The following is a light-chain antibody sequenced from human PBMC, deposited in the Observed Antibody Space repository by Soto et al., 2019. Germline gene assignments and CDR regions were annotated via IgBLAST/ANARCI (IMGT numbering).Light chain of an antibody. CDR3: QQYGSSGT. CDR1: QSVSNNY. CDR2: GAS. J-gene: IGKJ1*01. Sequence: EIMLTQSPGTLSLYKGEIATLSCRASQSVSNNYLAWYQQKPGQAPRLLIYGASNRATGIPDRFSGSGSGTDFTLTISRLEPEDFAVYYCQQYGSSGTFGHGTKVDIK. V-gene: IGKV3-20*01.